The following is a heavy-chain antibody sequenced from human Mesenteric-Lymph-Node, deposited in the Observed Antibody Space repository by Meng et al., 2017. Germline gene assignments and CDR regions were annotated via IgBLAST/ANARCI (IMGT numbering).Heavy chain of an antibody. CDR1: GGSVGGSY. D-gene: IGHD3-10*01. CDR3: ARGGATPMIIKY. Sequence: QVQLKQWGAEVWKPSETLSLTCAVYGGSVGGSYWSWIRQPPGKGLEWMGEVYHNGVTKYSPSLRSRVVISIDTSKNQFSLNLRSVSAADTAMYYCARGGATPMIIKYWGPGTLVTVSS. V-gene: IGHV4-34*02. J-gene: IGHJ4*02. CDR2: VYHNGVT.